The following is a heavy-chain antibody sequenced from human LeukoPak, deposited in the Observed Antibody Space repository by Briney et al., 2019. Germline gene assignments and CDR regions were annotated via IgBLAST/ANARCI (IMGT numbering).Heavy chain of an antibody. J-gene: IGHJ4*02. D-gene: IGHD3-3*02. CDR1: GFIVSNTY. CDR2: IHNDGST. V-gene: IGHV3-53*01. CDR3: ASLARDY. Sequence: PGGSLRVSCAASGFIVSNTYMTWVRQAPGKGLEWVSVIHNDGSTYYAASVKGRFTISRDNSKNMLFLRMNSLRVEDTAVYFCASLARDYWGQGTLVSVSS.